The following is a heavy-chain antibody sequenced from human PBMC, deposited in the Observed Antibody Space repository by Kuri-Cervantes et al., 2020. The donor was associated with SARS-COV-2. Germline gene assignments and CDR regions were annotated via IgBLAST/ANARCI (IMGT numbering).Heavy chain of an antibody. CDR1: GFTFSTYG. J-gene: IGHJ6*02. V-gene: IGHV3-33*08. Sequence: GESLKISCAASGFTFSTYGMHWVRQAPGKGLEWVAVIWYDGSNKYYVDSVKGRFTISRDNSKNTLYLQMNRLRAEDTGVYYCARDLAAAGMDIWGQGTTVTVSS. CDR3: ARDLAAAGMDI. D-gene: IGHD6-13*01. CDR2: IWYDGSNK.